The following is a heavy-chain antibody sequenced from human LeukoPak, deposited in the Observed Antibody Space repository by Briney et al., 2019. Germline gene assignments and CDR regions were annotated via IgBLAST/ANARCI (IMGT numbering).Heavy chain of an antibody. CDR3: TTDSSGWYRGY. CDR1: GFTFSNAW. J-gene: IGHJ4*02. Sequence: GGSLRLSCAASGFTFSNAWMSWVRQAPGKGLEWVGRIKSKTDGGTTDYAAPVKGGFTISRDDSKNTLYLQMNSLKTEDTAVYYCTTDSSGWYRGYWGQGTLVTVSS. D-gene: IGHD6-19*01. CDR2: IKSKTDGGTT. V-gene: IGHV3-15*01.